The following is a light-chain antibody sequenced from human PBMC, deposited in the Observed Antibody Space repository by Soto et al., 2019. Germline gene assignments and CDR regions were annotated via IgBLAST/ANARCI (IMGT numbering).Light chain of an antibody. J-gene: IGKJ1*01. CDR2: STS. CDR3: QQSYGIPQT. Sequence: DIQMTQSPSSLSASVGDRVTITCRASRDIGNSLNWYQQKPGKAPTLLIYSTSSLQSGVPPSFSGSGSGTDFTLTISSLRLEDFATYYCQQSYGIPQTFGHGTRVEVK. CDR1: RDIGNS. V-gene: IGKV1-39*01.